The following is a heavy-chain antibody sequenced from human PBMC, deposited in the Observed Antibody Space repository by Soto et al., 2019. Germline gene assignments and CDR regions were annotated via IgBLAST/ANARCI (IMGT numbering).Heavy chain of an antibody. CDR3: ARVGDYYDTALRYYYGMAV. J-gene: IGHJ6*02. Sequence: GGSLRLSCAASGFTFSSYGMHWVRQAPGKGLEWVAVIWYDGSNKYYADSVKGRFTISRDNSKNTLYLQMNSLRAEDTAVYYCARVGDYYDTALRYYYGMAVWGQGPTVTVSS. D-gene: IGHD3-22*01. CDR2: IWYDGSNK. CDR1: GFTFSSYG. V-gene: IGHV3-33*01.